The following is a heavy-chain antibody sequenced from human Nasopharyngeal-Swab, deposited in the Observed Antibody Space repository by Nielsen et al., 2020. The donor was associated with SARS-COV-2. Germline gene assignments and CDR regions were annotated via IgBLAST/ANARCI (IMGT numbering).Heavy chain of an antibody. D-gene: IGHD2-8*01. CDR2: IWYEGSNK. CDR1: GFTFSSYG. V-gene: IGHV3-33*01. CDR3: ARDGPSGYCTNGVCYSYYMDV. Sequence: GGSLRLSCAASGFTFSSYGMHWVRQAPGKGLEWVAVIWYEGSNKYYADSVKGRFTISRDNPKNTLYLQMNSLGAEDTAVYYCARDGPSGYCTNGVCYSYYMDVWGKGTTVTVSS. J-gene: IGHJ6*03.